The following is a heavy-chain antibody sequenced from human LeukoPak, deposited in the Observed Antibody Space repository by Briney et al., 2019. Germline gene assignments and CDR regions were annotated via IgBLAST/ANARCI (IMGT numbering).Heavy chain of an antibody. CDR1: GFTFNNYA. V-gene: IGHV3-23*01. CDR3: ARGQGYESYYYMDV. Sequence: GGSLRLSCAASGFTFNNYAMSWVRQAPGKGLEWVSAVSGHGGSTYYADSVKGRFTISRDNSNNTVYLQMNNLRPEDTAVFYCARGQGYESYYYMDVWGKGTTVSVSS. J-gene: IGHJ6*03. D-gene: IGHD2-2*01. CDR2: VSGHGGST.